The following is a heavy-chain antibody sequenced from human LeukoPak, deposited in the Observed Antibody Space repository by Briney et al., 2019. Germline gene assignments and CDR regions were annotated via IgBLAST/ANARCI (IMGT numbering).Heavy chain of an antibody. Sequence: PGRSPRLSCSASGFTFSSYGMHWVRQAPGKGLEWVAVISYDGSNKYYADSVKGRFTISRDNSKNTLYLQMNSLRAEDTAVYYCEAYYDFWSGTSLGYWGQGTLVTVSS. CDR3: EAYYDFWSGTSLGY. CDR1: GFTFSSYG. D-gene: IGHD3-3*01. J-gene: IGHJ4*02. V-gene: IGHV3-30*03. CDR2: ISYDGSNK.